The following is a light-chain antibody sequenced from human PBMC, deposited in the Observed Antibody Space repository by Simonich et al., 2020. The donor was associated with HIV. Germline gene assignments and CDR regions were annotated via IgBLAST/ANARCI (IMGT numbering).Light chain of an antibody. V-gene: IGKV3-11*01. J-gene: IGKJ4*01. CDR1: QSISNY. CDR3: QQRSNWVT. Sequence: EIVLTQSPAPLSLSPGEIATLSCRASQSISNYLAWYQQKPGQAPRLRSYYASNRATGIPARFSGSGSGTDFTLTISSLEPEDFAVYYCQQRSNWVTFGGGTKVEIK. CDR2: YAS.